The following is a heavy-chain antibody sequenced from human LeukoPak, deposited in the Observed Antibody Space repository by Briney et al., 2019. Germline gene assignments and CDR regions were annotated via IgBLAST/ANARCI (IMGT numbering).Heavy chain of an antibody. V-gene: IGHV3-30*18. CDR1: GFTXXNYG. CDR2: ISYDGRNI. CDR3: AKGPLRGTAAAIDY. Sequence: LRLSCAASGFTXXNYGMHWVRQAPGKGLEWVAVISYDGRNIHYPDSVKGRFTISRDISTDTLWLQMDSLRTEDTAVYYCAKGPLRGTAAAIDYWGQGTLVTVSS. J-gene: IGHJ4*02. D-gene: IGHD2-2*01.